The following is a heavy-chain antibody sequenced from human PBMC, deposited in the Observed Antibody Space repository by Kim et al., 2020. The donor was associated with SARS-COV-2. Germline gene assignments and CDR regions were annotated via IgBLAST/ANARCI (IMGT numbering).Heavy chain of an antibody. CDR3: AREPTDFWSGSHWFDP. Sequence: SVKVSCKASGGTFSSYAISWVRQAPGQGLEWMGRIIPILGIANYAQKFQGRVTITADKSTSTAYMELSSLRSEETAVYYCAREPTDFWSGSHWFDPWGQ. J-gene: IGHJ5*02. CDR1: GGTFSSYA. CDR2: IIPILGIA. V-gene: IGHV1-69*04. D-gene: IGHD3-3*01.